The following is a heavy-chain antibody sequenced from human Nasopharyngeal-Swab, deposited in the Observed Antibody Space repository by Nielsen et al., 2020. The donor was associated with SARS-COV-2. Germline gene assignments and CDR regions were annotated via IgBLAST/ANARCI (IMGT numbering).Heavy chain of an antibody. CDR2: INSDGSNT. J-gene: IGHJ4*02. CDR1: GFTFSTYW. Sequence: GESLKISCAASGFTFSTYWMHWVRQAPGKGLVWVSRINSDGSNTSYADSVKGRFTISRDNAKNTLYLQMNSLRVDDTAVYYCAKERPITGTTYGYDFDFWGRGTLVTVSS. D-gene: IGHD1-20*01. V-gene: IGHV3-74*01. CDR3: AKERPITGTTYGYDFDF.